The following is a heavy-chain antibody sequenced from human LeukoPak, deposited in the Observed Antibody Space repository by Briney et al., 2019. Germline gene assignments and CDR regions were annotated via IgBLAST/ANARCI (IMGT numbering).Heavy chain of an antibody. CDR2: IYYSGST. V-gene: IGHV4-59*01. CDR1: GGSISSYY. CDR3: ARGMGYDILTGYYDY. Sequence: SGTLSLTCTVSGGSISSYYWSWIRQPPGKGLEWIGYIYYSGSTNYNPSLKSRVTISVDTSKNQFSLKLSSVTAADTAVYYCARGMGYDILTGYYDYWGQGTLVTVSS. D-gene: IGHD3-9*01. J-gene: IGHJ4*02.